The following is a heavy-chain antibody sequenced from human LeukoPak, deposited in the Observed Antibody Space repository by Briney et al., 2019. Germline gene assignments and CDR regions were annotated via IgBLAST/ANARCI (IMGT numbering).Heavy chain of an antibody. D-gene: IGHD3-22*01. Sequence: ASVKVSCKASGGTLSSYAISWVRQAPGQGLEWMGGIIPIFGTANYAQKFQGRVTITADKSTSTAYMELSSLRSEDTAVYYCARDGGNYYDSSGYFDYWGQGTLVTVSS. CDR1: GGTLSSYA. J-gene: IGHJ4*02. CDR2: IIPIFGTA. CDR3: ARDGGNYYDSSGYFDY. V-gene: IGHV1-69*06.